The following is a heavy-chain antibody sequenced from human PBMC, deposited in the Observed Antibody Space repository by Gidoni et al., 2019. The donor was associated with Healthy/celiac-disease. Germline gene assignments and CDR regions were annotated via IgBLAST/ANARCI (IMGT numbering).Heavy chain of an antibody. D-gene: IGHD3-22*01. CDR3: ARQPLYYYDSSGYLDY. CDR2: IYYSGST. V-gene: IGHV4-39*01. CDR1: GGSISSSSYY. J-gene: IGHJ4*02. Sequence: QLQLQESGPGLVQPSETLSLTCTVSGGSISSSSYYWGWIRQPPGKGLEWIGSIYYSGSTYYNPSLKSRVTISVDTSKNQFSLKLSSVTAADTAVYYCARQPLYYYDSSGYLDYWGQGTLVTVSS.